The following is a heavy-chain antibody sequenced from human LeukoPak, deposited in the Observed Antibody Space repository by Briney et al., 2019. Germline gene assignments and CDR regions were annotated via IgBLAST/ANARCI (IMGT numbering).Heavy chain of an antibody. CDR3: ARFGGQWLSRNYFDY. CDR2: ISAYNGNT. V-gene: IGHV1-18*01. Sequence: ASVKVSCKASGYTFTSYGISWVRQAPGQGLEWMGWISAYNGNTNYAQKLQGRVTMTTDTSTSTAYMELRSLRSDDTAVYYCARFGGQWLSRNYFDYWGQGTLVTVSS. J-gene: IGHJ4*02. D-gene: IGHD6-19*01. CDR1: GYTFTSYG.